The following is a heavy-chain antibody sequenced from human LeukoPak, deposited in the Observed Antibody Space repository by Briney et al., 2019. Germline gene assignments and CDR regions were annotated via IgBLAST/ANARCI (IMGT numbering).Heavy chain of an antibody. CDR2: INHSGST. V-gene: IGHV4-34*01. Sequence: SETLSLTCAVYGGSFSGYYWSWIRQPPGKGLEWIGEINHSGSTNYNPSLKSRVTISVDTSKNQFSLKLSSVTAADTAVYYCARGGSNYGLAVYWFDPWGQGTLVTVSS. D-gene: IGHD4-11*01. CDR3: ARGGSNYGLAVYWFDP. CDR1: GGSFSGYY. J-gene: IGHJ5*02.